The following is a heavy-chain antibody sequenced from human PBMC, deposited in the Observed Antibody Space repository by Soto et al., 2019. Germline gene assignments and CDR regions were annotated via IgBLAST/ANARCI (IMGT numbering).Heavy chain of an antibody. J-gene: IGHJ6*02. Sequence: SQTLSLTCAVSGDSVSSNSAAWNWIRQSPSRGLEWLGRTNYRSKWYDDYAVSVKSRITINPDTSKHQFSLQLNSMTHEDTAVYYCARVPISYYDFWSGYFDGTRYYYGMDVWGQGTTVTVSS. CDR3: ARVPISYYDFWSGYFDGTRYYYGMDV. V-gene: IGHV6-1*01. CDR1: GDSVSSNSAA. CDR2: TNYRSKWYD. D-gene: IGHD3-3*01.